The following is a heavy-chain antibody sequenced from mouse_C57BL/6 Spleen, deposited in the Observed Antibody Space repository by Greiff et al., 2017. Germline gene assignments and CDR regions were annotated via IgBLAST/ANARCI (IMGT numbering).Heavy chain of an antibody. V-gene: IGHV1-82*01. CDR3: ARGGTTVVATGYFDV. CDR2: IYPGDGDT. Sequence: VMLVESGPELVKPGASVKISCKASGYAFSSSWMNWVKQRPGKGLEWIGRIYPGDGDTNYNGKFKGKATLTADKSSSTAYMQLSSLTSEDSAVYFCARGGTTVVATGYFDVWGTGTTVTVSS. CDR1: GYAFSSSW. J-gene: IGHJ1*03. D-gene: IGHD1-1*01.